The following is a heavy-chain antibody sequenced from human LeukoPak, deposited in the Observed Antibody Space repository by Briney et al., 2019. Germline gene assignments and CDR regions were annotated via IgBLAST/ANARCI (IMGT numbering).Heavy chain of an antibody. CDR1: GFTFSSYW. Sequence: GGSLRLSCAASGFTFSSYWMSWVRQAPGKGLEWVANIKQDGSEKYYVDSVKGRFTISRDNAKNSLYLQMNSLRAEDTAVYYCAREGATAGSGYHFDYWGQGSLVTVSS. V-gene: IGHV3-7*01. J-gene: IGHJ4*02. CDR2: IKQDGSEK. D-gene: IGHD6-13*01. CDR3: AREGATAGSGYHFDY.